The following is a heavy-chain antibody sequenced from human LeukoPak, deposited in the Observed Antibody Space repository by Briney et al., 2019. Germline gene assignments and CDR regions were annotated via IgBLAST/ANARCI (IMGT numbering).Heavy chain of an antibody. D-gene: IGHD3-16*01. V-gene: IGHV3-48*01. CDR1: GFTFSSYS. J-gene: IGHJ4*02. CDR2: ISSSSSTI. CDR3: ARGGTITFGGVDDDSVDY. Sequence: PGGSLKLSCAASGFTFSSYSMNWVRQAPGKGLEWVSYISSSSSTIYYADSVKGRFTISRDNAKNSLYLQMNSLRAEDTAVYYCARGGTITFGGVDDDSVDYWGQGTLVTVSS.